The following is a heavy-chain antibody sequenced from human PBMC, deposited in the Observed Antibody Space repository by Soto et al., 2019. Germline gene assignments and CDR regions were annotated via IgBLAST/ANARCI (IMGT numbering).Heavy chain of an antibody. CDR3: TRHAVITAGGVIVSHWFGP. CDR1: GYRFASYW. J-gene: IGHJ5*02. CDR2: IDPLDSQT. D-gene: IGHD3-16*02. Sequence: PGESLKISCEGSGYRFASYWITWVRQVPGKGLEWMGRIDPLDSQTNYSASFEGHVTFSADKSINTAFLQWSSLRASDTATYFCTRHAVITAGGVIVSHWFGPWGQGTPVTVSS. V-gene: IGHV5-10-1*01.